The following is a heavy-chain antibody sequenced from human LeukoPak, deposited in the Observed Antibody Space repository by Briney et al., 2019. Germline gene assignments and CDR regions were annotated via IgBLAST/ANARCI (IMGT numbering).Heavy chain of an antibody. Sequence: ASVKVSCTASGGTFSSYAISWVRQAPGQGLEWMGGIIPIFGTANYAQKFQGRVTITADESTSTAYMELSSLRSEDTAVYYCARAAGWLHHEAVFDYWGQGTLVTVSS. V-gene: IGHV1-69*13. CDR2: IIPIFGTA. CDR3: ARAAGWLHHEAVFDY. D-gene: IGHD5-12*01. J-gene: IGHJ4*02. CDR1: GGTFSSYA.